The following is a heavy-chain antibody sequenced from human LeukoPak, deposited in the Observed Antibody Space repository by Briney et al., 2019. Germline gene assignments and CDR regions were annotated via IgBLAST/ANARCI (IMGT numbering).Heavy chain of an antibody. CDR2: IIPIFGTA. CDR3: ARADYGDDNWFDP. Sequence: SVKVSCKASGYTFTSYYMHWVRQAPGQGLEWMGGIIPIFGTANYAQKFQGRVTITADESTSTAYMELSSLRSEDTAVYYCARADYGDDNWFDPWGQGTLVTVSS. CDR1: GYTFTSYY. V-gene: IGHV1-69*13. D-gene: IGHD4-17*01. J-gene: IGHJ5*02.